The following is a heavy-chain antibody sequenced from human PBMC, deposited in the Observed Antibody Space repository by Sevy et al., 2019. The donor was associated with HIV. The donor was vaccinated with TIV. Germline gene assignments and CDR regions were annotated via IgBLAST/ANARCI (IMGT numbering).Heavy chain of an antibody. CDR3: ARGSFYYGSGSRSYYFDY. Sequence: GGSLRLSCAASGFTFSSYWMSWVRQAPGKGLEWVANIKQVGSEKYYVDSVKGRFTISRDNAKNSLYLQMNSLRAEDTAVYYCARGSFYYGSGSRSYYFDYWGQGTLVTVSS. D-gene: IGHD3-10*01. V-gene: IGHV3-7*01. CDR2: IKQVGSEK. J-gene: IGHJ4*02. CDR1: GFTFSSYW.